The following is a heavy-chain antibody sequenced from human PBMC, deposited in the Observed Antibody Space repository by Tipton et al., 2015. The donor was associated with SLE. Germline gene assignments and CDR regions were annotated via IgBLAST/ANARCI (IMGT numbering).Heavy chain of an antibody. CDR1: GYTFTSFD. CDR3: ARAPPQLGFDY. Sequence: QSGAEVKKPGASVKVFCKASGYTFTSFDINWVRQATGQGLEWMGWMNPNSGNTAYAQKFQGRVTMTRDTSISTAYMELSSLRSEDTAVYYCARAPPQLGFDYWGQGTLVTVSS. D-gene: IGHD5-24*01. J-gene: IGHJ4*02. CDR2: MNPNSGNT. V-gene: IGHV1-8*01.